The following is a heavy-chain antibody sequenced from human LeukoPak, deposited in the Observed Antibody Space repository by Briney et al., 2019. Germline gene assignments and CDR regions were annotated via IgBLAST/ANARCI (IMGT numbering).Heavy chain of an antibody. CDR3: ATIGYCTRTTCPFNYYYYYMDV. CDR2: IYYSGNT. D-gene: IGHD2-2*01. J-gene: IGHJ6*03. CDR1: GGSISTSTYS. V-gene: IGHV4-39*01. Sequence: SETLSLTCSVSGGSISTSTYSWGWIRQPPGKGLEWIGSIYYSGNTYYNPSLKSRITISVDTSKNQFSLKLSSVTAADTAVYYCATIGYCTRTTCPFNYYYYYMDVWGKGTTVTVSS.